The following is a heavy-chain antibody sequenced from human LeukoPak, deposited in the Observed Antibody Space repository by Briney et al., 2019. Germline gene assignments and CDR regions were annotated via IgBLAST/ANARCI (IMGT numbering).Heavy chain of an antibody. J-gene: IGHJ4*02. D-gene: IGHD6-19*01. V-gene: IGHV3-23*01. CDR2: IRNNSATT. Sequence: GGSLRLSCAASGITFSSYAMTWVRQSPGKGLEWVASIRNNSATTDYADSVKGRFTISRDNSRNTLYLQMNSLRVEDTAVYYCAKAYHDSGCLIDYWGQGTLVTVSS. CDR1: GITFSSYA. CDR3: AKAYHDSGCLIDY.